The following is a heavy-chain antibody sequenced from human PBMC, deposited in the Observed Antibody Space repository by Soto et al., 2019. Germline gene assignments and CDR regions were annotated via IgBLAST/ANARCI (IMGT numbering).Heavy chain of an antibody. D-gene: IGHD3-9*01. V-gene: IGHV3-11*05. CDR1: GFPFSDYY. CDR3: ARRRPTGYYNY. J-gene: IGHJ4*02. CDR2: IGSSSSYT. Sequence: QVQLVESGGDLVKPGGSLRLSCAASGFPFSDYYMSWIRQAPGKGLEWVSSIGSSSSYTNYADSVKGRFTISRDNAKNSLYRQMNSLIAEDTAVYYCARRRPTGYYNYWGQGTLVTVSA.